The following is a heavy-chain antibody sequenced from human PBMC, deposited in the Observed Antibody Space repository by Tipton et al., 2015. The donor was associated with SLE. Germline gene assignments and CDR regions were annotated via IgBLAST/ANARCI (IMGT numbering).Heavy chain of an antibody. CDR3: ARDSHTDYGDFYVDS. D-gene: IGHD4-17*01. CDR2: IFSTGIT. V-gene: IGHV4-61*09. J-gene: IGHJ4*02. CDR1: GVSTGTGSYF. Sequence: TLSLTCSVSGVSTGTGSYFWTWIRHPAGKGLEWVGHIFSTGITDYNPSLKSRVSISADTSKNQFSLNLDSMTAADTAVYYCARDSHTDYGDFYVDSWGQGTLVTVSS.